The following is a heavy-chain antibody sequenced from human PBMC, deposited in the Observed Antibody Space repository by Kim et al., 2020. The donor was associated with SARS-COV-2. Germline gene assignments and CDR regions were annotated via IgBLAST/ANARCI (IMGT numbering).Heavy chain of an antibody. Sequence: CNPPRNRRVTISVDASKNQCSLKLSSLTAADTAVYYCARGSAGDRATLDYWGQGTLVTVSS. J-gene: IGHJ4*02. D-gene: IGHD3-22*01. CDR3: ARGSAGDRATLDY. V-gene: IGHV4-59*09.